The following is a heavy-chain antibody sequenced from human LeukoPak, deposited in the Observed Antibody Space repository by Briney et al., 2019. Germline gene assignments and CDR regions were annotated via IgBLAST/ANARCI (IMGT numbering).Heavy chain of an antibody. CDR2: ISSSNDYI. V-gene: IGHV3-21*01. CDR1: GFTFSSYS. D-gene: IGHD3-22*01. CDR3: ARDVATAYLD. J-gene: IGHJ4*02. Sequence: PGGSLRLSCAASGFTFSSYSMNWVRQAPGKGLEWVSSISSSNDYIYYADSLKGRFTISRDNAKNSLYLQMNSLRAEDTAVYYCARDVATAYLDWGQGTLVTVSS.